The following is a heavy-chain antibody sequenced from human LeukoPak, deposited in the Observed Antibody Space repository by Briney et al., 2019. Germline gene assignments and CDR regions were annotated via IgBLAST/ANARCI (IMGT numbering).Heavy chain of an antibody. J-gene: IGHJ4*02. CDR3: ARRTGALYYYDTTGPYDY. CDR2: IDTGGTK. CDR1: GFSVSNNY. D-gene: IGHD3-22*01. V-gene: IGHV3-53*01. Sequence: PGGSLRLSCVVSGFSVSNNYMSWVRQAPGKGLEWVSIIDTGGTKYYAGSVKGRFIISRDTSKNTLYLQMNSLRAEDTAVYYCARRTGALYYYDTTGPYDYWGQGTLVTVSS.